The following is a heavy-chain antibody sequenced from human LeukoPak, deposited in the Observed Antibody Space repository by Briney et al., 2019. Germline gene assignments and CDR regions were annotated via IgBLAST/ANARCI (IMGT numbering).Heavy chain of an antibody. CDR1: GGSISSYY. V-gene: IGHV4-59*08. Sequence: PSETLSLTCTVSGGSISSYYWSWIRQPPGKGLEWIGFIHYSGTTNYNPSLKSRVTISVDTSKNQFSLKLSSVTAADTAVYYCARHFCSGGSCFYFDYWGQGTLVTVSS. J-gene: IGHJ4*02. D-gene: IGHD2-15*01. CDR3: ARHFCSGGSCFYFDY. CDR2: IHYSGTT.